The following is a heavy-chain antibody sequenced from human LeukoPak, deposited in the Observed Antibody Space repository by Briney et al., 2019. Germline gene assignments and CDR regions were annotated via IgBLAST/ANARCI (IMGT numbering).Heavy chain of an antibody. CDR2: IYYSGST. CDR1: GGSISSSSYY. CDR3: ARGQLLWFGELRWGAFDI. V-gene: IGHV4-39*01. D-gene: IGHD3-10*01. Sequence: KPSETLSLTCTVSGGSISSSSYYWGWIRQPPGKGLEWIGSIYYSGSTYYTPSLKSRVTISVDTSKNPFSLTLSSVTAADTAVYYCARGQLLWFGELRWGAFDIWGQGTMVTVSS. J-gene: IGHJ3*02.